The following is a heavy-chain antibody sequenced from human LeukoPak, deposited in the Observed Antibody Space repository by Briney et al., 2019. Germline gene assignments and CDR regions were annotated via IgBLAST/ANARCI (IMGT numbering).Heavy chain of an antibody. CDR1: GYTFTSYG. D-gene: IGHD3-10*01. V-gene: IGHV1-18*01. CDR3: ARDGYGSGKGFFDY. CDR2: ISAYNGNT. Sequence: ASVKVSCKASGYTFTSYGISWVRQAPGQGLEWMGWISAYNGNTNYAQKLQGRVTMTTDTSTGTAYMGLRSLTSDDTAVYYCARDGYGSGKGFFDYWGQGTLVTVSS. J-gene: IGHJ4*02.